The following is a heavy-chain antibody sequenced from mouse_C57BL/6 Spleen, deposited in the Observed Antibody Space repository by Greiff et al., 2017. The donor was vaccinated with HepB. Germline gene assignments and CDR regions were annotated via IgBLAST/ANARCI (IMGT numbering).Heavy chain of an antibody. Sequence: EVHLVESGGGLVKPGGSLKLSCAASGFTFSSYTMSWVRQTPEKRLEWVATISGGGGNTYYPDSVKGRFTISRDNAKNTLYLQMSSLRSEDTALYYCARNLPRDAMDYWGQGTSVTVSS. V-gene: IGHV5-9*01. CDR2: ISGGGGNT. D-gene: IGHD2-1*01. CDR3: ARNLPRDAMDY. CDR1: GFTFSSYT. J-gene: IGHJ4*01.